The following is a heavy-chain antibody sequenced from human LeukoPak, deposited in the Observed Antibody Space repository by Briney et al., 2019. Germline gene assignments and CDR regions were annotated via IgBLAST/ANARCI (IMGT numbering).Heavy chain of an antibody. D-gene: IGHD3-22*01. V-gene: IGHV3-48*04. Sequence: GGSLRLSCAASGFTFSSYSMNWVRQAPGKGLEWVSYISSSSTIYYADSVKGRFTISRDNAKNSLYLQMNSLRAEDTAVYYRARERERYYDDLYYFDYWGQGTLVTVSS. J-gene: IGHJ4*02. CDR3: ARERERYYDDLYYFDY. CDR1: GFTFSSYS. CDR2: ISSSSTI.